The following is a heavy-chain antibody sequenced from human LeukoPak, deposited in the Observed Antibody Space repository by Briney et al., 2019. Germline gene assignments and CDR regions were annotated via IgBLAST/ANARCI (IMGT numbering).Heavy chain of an antibody. CDR2: VSYGGST. CDR3: TRQESLPRGVGFGSSAYLDVFGI. Sequence: KASETLSLTCSVSAGSSRSYDWSWIPQPPGKGLKWIGYVSYGGSTKYNPSLKSRLSISIDTSKNQFSLELRSVTAADTAMYYCTRQESLPRGVGFGSSAYLDVFGIWGQGTMVTVSS. D-gene: IGHD2-2*01. J-gene: IGHJ3*02. CDR1: AGSSRSYD. V-gene: IGHV4-59*08.